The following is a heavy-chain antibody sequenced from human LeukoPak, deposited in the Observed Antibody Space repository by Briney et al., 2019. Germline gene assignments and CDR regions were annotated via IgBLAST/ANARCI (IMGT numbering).Heavy chain of an antibody. CDR1: GGSVSNYY. Sequence: PSETLSLTCTVSGGSVSNYYWSWIRQPPGKGLEYIGHVYYSGSTDYNPSLKSRLAISVDNSMNQFSLKLSSVSAADTAVYYCARRETYSSSWYGYWGQGTLVTVSS. D-gene: IGHD6-13*01. V-gene: IGHV4-59*08. CDR3: ARRETYSSSWYGY. CDR2: VYYSGST. J-gene: IGHJ4*02.